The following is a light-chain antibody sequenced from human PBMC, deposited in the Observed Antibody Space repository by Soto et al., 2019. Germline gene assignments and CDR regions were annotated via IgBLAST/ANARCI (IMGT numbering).Light chain of an antibody. V-gene: IGKV1-9*01. CDR3: QQVNSYQIN. J-gene: IGKJ5*01. CDR1: QVSRNY. Sequence: DIQLNQSPSFLSAYVGDRVTITFRASQVSRNYLDLYQQKQGRAPKLLIYIASTLQSGVPSRFSGSYSGTEFTITITSLQHEDFATSYCQQVNSYQINFGQGTRLEIK. CDR2: IAS.